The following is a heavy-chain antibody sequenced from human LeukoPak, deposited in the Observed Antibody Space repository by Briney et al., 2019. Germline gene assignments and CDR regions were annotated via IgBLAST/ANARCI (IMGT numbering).Heavy chain of an antibody. CDR1: GGSISSYY. J-gene: IGHJ4*02. CDR3: ARKKAYYYDSSPFDY. V-gene: IGHV4-4*07. D-gene: IGHD3-22*01. CDR2: IYTSGST. Sequence: SETLSLTCTVSGGSISSYYWSWIRQPAGKGLEWIGRIYTSGSTNYNPSLKSRVTMSVDTSKNQFSLKLSSVTAADTAVYYCARKKAYYYDSSPFDYWGQGTLVTVSS.